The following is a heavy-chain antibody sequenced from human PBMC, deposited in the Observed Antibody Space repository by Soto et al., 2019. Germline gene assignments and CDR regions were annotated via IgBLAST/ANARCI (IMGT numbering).Heavy chain of an antibody. CDR3: ARFATRPKDIVVVPAAPDTYYYYGMDV. CDR1: GYTFTSYY. Sequence: ASVKVSCKASGYTFTSYYMHWVRQAPGQGLEWMGIINPSGGSTSYAQKFQGRVTMTRDTSTSTVYMELSSLRSEDTAVYYCARFATRPKDIVVVPAAPDTYYYYGMDVWGQGTTVTVSS. D-gene: IGHD2-2*01. J-gene: IGHJ6*02. V-gene: IGHV1-46*01. CDR2: INPSGGST.